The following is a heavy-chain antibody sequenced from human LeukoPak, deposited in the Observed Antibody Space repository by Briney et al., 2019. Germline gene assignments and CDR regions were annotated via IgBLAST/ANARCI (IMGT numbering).Heavy chain of an antibody. CDR3: ATARRDAFDI. CDR1: GFTSSSYS. Sequence: PGGSLRLSCAASGFTSSSYSMNWFRQAPGKGLEWVSSISSSSSYIYYADSVKGRFTISRDNAKNSLYLQMNSLRAEDTAVYYCATARRDAFDIWGQGTMVTVSS. CDR2: ISSSSSYI. D-gene: IGHD6-25*01. V-gene: IGHV3-21*01. J-gene: IGHJ3*02.